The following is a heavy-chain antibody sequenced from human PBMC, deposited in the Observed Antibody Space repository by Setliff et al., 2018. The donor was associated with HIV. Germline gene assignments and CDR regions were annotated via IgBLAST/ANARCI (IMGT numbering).Heavy chain of an antibody. CDR1: GGSISSSSYY. V-gene: IGHV4-39*01. D-gene: IGHD3-10*01. J-gene: IGHJ3*02. CDR2: IYYSGST. Sequence: SETLSLTCIVSGGSISSSSYYWGWIRQPPGKGLEWIGSIYYSGSTYYNPSLKSRVTISVDTSKNQFSLKLSSVTAADTAVYYCARGADMVHDAFDIWGQGTMVTVSS. CDR3: ARGADMVHDAFDI.